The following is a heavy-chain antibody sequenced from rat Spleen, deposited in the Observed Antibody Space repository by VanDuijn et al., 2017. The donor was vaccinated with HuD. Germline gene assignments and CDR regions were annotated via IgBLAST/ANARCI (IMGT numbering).Heavy chain of an antibody. Sequence: EVQVVESGGGLVQPGGSLKLSCVASGFTFNSSWVTWICQAPRKGLKWVAYISNVGRESYYPDSCKGRFTNSRDKAKSTLYLPMNSLRSEDTATYYCTGPFDYWGQGVMVTVSS. J-gene: IGHJ2*01. CDR1: GFTFNSSW. CDR3: TGPFDY. V-gene: IGHV5-31*01. CDR2: ISNVGRES.